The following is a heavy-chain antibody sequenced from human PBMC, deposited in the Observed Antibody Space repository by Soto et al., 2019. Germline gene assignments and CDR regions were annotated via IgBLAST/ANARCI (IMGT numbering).Heavy chain of an antibody. CDR2: IYYSGST. J-gene: IGHJ5*02. V-gene: IGHV4-31*03. Sequence: SETLSLTCTVSGGSISSGGYYWSWIRQHPGKGLEWIGYIYYSGSTYYNPSLKSRVTMSVDTSKNQFSLKLSSVTAADTAVYYCAKGAAAGRSESWFDPWGQGTLVTVSS. CDR3: AKGAAAGRSESWFDP. D-gene: IGHD6-13*01. CDR1: GGSISSGGYY.